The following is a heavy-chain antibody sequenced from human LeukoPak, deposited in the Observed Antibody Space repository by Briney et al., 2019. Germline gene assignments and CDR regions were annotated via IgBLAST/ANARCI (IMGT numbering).Heavy chain of an antibody. CDR3: ASGPLTGTTNY. V-gene: IGHV3-30-3*01. Sequence: GSLRLSCAASGFTFSDCSMHWVRQAPGKGLGWVAVISYDGITKYYADSVKGRFTISRENSKNTLYLQMNSLRGEDTAVYYCASGPLTGTTNYWGQGTLVTVSS. D-gene: IGHD1-7*01. J-gene: IGHJ4*02. CDR2: ISYDGITK. CDR1: GFTFSDCS.